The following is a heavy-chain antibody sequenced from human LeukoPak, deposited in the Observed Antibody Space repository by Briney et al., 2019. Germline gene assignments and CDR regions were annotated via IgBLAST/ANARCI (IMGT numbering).Heavy chain of an antibody. V-gene: IGHV3-53*01. CDR3: ARETYYYDSSGYEGAYYFDY. J-gene: IGHJ4*02. Sequence: GGSLRLPCAASGFTVSSNYMSWVRQAPGKGLEWVSVIYSGGSTYYADSVKGRFTISRDNSKNTLYLQMNSLRAEDTAVYYCARETYYYDSSGYEGAYYFDYWGQGTLVTVSS. D-gene: IGHD3-22*01. CDR2: IYSGGST. CDR1: GFTVSSNY.